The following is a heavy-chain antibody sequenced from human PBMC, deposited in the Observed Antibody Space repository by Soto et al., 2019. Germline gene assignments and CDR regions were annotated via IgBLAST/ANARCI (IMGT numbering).Heavy chain of an antibody. CDR2: IYWDVDK. Sequence: QITLNESGPTVVKPAETLTLTCTFSGFSLTTSGVGVGWIRQSPGKAPEWLALIYWDVDKRYSASLKSRLTNTTDTSKNQVVLTMASVDPAATATYYCAHRILRTVFGLVTTTAIYFDFWGQGTPVVVSS. CDR3: AHRILRTVFGLVTTTAIYFDF. V-gene: IGHV2-5*02. D-gene: IGHD3-3*01. CDR1: GFSLTTSGVG. J-gene: IGHJ4*02.